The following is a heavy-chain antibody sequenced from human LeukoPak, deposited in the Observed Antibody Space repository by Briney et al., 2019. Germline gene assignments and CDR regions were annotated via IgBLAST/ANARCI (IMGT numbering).Heavy chain of an antibody. CDR3: ASGEGYSYGLDY. V-gene: IGHV4-59*01. D-gene: IGHD5-18*01. CDR1: GGSISSYY. CDR2: IYYSGST. J-gene: IGHJ4*02. Sequence: SETQSLTCTVSGGSISSYYWSWIRQPPGKGLEWIGYIYYSGSTNYNPSLKSRVTISVDTSKNQFSLKLSSVTAADTAVYYCASGEGYSYGLDYWGQGTLVTVSS.